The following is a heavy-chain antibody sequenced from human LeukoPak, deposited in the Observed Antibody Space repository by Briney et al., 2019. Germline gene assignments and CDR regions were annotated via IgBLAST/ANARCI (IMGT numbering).Heavy chain of an antibody. CDR3: ARGGSGYGSSQY. V-gene: IGHV5-51*01. Sequence: GESLEISWQRSGYSFTSYWSGGVRQLPGKGLELMGIIYPGDSDTRYSPSFQGQVTISADKSISTAYLQWSSLKASDNAVYYCARGGSGYGSSQYWGQGTLVTVSS. CDR1: GYSFTSYW. D-gene: IGHD6-13*01. CDR2: IYPGDSDT. J-gene: IGHJ4*02.